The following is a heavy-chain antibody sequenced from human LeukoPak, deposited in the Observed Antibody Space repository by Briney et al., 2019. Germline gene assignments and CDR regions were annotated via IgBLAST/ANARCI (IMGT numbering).Heavy chain of an antibody. CDR3: AKARAPFGGVIAD. CDR1: GFTFNNYG. CDR2: ISNSAPST. V-gene: IGHV3-23*01. D-gene: IGHD3-16*02. J-gene: IGHJ4*02. Sequence: PGGSLRLSCAASGFTFNNYGMSWVRQAPGKGLEWVSEISNSAPSTYYADSVKGRFTISRDNSKNTLYLQMNSLRAEDTAVYYCAKARAPFGGVIADWGQGTLVTVSS.